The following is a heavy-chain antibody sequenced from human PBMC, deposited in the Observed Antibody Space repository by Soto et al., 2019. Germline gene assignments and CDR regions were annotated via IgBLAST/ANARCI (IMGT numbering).Heavy chain of an antibody. CDR2: ISYHGSNK. CDR1: GFTFSTYA. V-gene: IGHV3-30*18. D-gene: IGHD5-12*01. Sequence: QVQLVESGGGVVQPGRSLRLSCAASGFTFSTYAMHWVRQAPGKGLEWVAIISYHGSNKYYADSVKGRFTISRDNSKNALYLQMNSLRTEDTAVYYCAKTPYSGHDGHLVVALDYWGQGTLVTVSS. J-gene: IGHJ4*02. CDR3: AKTPYSGHDGHLVVALDY.